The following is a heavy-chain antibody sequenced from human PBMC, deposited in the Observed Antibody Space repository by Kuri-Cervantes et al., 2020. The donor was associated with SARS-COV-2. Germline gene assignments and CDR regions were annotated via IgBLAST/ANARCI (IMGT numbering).Heavy chain of an antibody. CDR1: GGSFSGYY. V-gene: IGHV4-34*01. J-gene: IGHJ4*02. Sequence: ESLKISCAVYGGSFSGYYWSWIRQPPGKGLEWIGEINHSGSTNYNPSLKSRVTISLDTSKNQFSLKLSSVTAADTAVYYCATGSYYVAYDYWGQGTLVTVSS. D-gene: IGHD1-26*01. CDR3: ATGSYYVAYDY. CDR2: INHSGST.